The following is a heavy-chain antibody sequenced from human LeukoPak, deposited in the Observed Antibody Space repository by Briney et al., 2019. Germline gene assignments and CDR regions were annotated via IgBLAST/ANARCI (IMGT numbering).Heavy chain of an antibody. J-gene: IGHJ4*02. V-gene: IGHV3-23*01. CDR2: ISGSGGST. CDR1: GFTFSSYA. Sequence: PGGSLRLSCAASGFTFSSYAMSWVRQAPGKGLEWVSAISGSGGSTYYADSVKGRFTISRDNSKNTLYLQMNSLRAEDTAIYYCAKDVAGIVGYFDYWGQGTLVTVSS. CDR3: AKDVAGIVGYFDY. D-gene: IGHD6-19*01.